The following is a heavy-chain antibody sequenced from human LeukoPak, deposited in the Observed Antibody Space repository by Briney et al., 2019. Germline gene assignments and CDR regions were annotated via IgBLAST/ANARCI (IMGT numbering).Heavy chain of an antibody. CDR1: GFTFSSYA. J-gene: IGHJ3*02. CDR3: ARVGIAVAGSYDAFDI. V-gene: IGHV3-30-3*01. CDR2: ISYDGSNK. Sequence: PGGSLRLSYAASGFTFSSYAMHWVRQAPGKGLEWVAVISYDGSNKYYADSVKGRFTISRDNSKNTLYLQMNSLRAEDTAVYYCARVGIAVAGSYDAFDIWGQGTMVTVSS. D-gene: IGHD6-19*01.